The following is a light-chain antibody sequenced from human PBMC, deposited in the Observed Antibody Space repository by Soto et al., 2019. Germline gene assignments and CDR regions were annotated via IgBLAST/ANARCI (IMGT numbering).Light chain of an antibody. J-gene: IGLJ2*01. CDR2: DVT. Sequence: QSALTQPASVSGSPGQSITISCTGTSSDVGGYSSVSWYQHHPGKAPKLMIYDVTHRPSGVSNRFSGSKSGNTASLTISGLQAEDEADYYCSSYTSSITLVFGGGTKVTVL. CDR1: SSDVGGYSS. V-gene: IGLV2-14*03. CDR3: SSYTSSITLV.